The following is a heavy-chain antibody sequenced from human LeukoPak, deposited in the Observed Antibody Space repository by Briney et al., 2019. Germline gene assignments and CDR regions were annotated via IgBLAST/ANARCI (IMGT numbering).Heavy chain of an antibody. D-gene: IGHD4-17*01. CDR2: IYHSGST. CDR1: GGSIGSSNW. CDR3: ARDNDGDYDAFDI. J-gene: IGHJ3*02. V-gene: IGHV4-4*02. Sequence: SGALSLTCAVSGGSIGSSNWWGWVRQPPGKGLEWIGEIYHSGSTNYNPSLKSRVTISVDKSKNQFSLKLSSVTAADTAVYYCARDNDGDYDAFDIWGQGTMVTVSS.